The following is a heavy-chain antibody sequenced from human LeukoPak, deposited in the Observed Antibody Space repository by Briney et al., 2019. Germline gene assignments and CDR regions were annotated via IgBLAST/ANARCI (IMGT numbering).Heavy chain of an antibody. V-gene: IGHV3-53*01. CDR1: GFTVSSNY. J-gene: IGHJ4*02. CDR3: ARIDYSSAWYVGLFDY. Sequence: GGSLRLSCAASGFTVSSNYMSWVRQAPGKGLEWVSVIYSGGSTYYADSVKGRFTISRDNSKNTLYLQMNSLRAEDTAVYYCARIDYSSAWYVGLFDYWGQGTLVTVSS. CDR2: IYSGGST. D-gene: IGHD6-19*01.